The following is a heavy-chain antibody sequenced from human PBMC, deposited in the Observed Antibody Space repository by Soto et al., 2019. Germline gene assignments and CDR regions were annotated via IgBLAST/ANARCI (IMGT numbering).Heavy chain of an antibody. J-gene: IGHJ3*02. CDR1: GFIVSANY. CDR3: ARVFDAFDI. CDR2: IYTGGTT. Sequence: PGGSLRLSCAASGFIVSANYMTWVRQAPGKGLEWVSVIYTGGTTKYADSVKGRFTISRDNSKNMLYLQMNSLRAEDTAVYYCARVFDAFDIWGQGTVVTVSS. V-gene: IGHV3-53*01.